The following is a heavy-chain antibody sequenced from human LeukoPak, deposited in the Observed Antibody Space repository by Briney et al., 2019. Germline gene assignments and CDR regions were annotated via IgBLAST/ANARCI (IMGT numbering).Heavy chain of an antibody. CDR3: AKEAGAFDY. CDR1: GFTFDDYA. CDR2: ISWNSGSI. D-gene: IGHD4/OR15-4a*01. V-gene: IGHV3-9*01. J-gene: IGHJ4*02. Sequence: GGSLRLSCAVSGFTFDDYAMHWVRQAPGKGLEWVSGISWNSGSIGYADSVKGRFTISRDNAKNSLYLQMNSLRAEDTALYYCAKEAGAFDYWGQGTLVTVSS.